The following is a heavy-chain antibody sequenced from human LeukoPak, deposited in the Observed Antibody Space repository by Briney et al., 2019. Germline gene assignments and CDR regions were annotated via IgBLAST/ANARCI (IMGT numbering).Heavy chain of an antibody. CDR3: AGRPTGYSSGYIH. V-gene: IGHV3-23*01. D-gene: IGHD5-18*01. Sequence: GGSLRLSGEASGITFSNYAWSWFRQVPEKGRDWVSVISGSAHKIRYADSVKGRFTISRDNSENIVYLQMNNLRVEDTAVYYCAGRPTGYSSGYIHWGQGTLVTVSS. CDR1: GITFSNYA. CDR2: ISGSAHKI. J-gene: IGHJ4*02.